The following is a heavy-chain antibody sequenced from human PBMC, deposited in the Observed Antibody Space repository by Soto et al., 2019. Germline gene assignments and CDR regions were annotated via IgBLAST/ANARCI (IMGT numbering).Heavy chain of an antibody. CDR1: GYTFTSYD. Sequence: QVQLVQSGAEVKKPGASVKVSCKASGYTFTSYDINWVRQATGQGLEWMGRMNPNSGNTGYAQKFQGRVTMTRNTSISTAYMELSSLRSEDTAVYYCARWPDGYYYYGMDVWGQGTKVTVSS. V-gene: IGHV1-8*01. CDR2: MNPNSGNT. J-gene: IGHJ6*02. CDR3: ARWPDGYYYYGMDV.